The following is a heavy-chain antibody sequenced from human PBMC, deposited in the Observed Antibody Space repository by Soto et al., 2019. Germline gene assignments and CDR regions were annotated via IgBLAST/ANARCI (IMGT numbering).Heavy chain of an antibody. CDR2: IYYSGST. Sequence: QLQLQESGPGLVKPSETLSLTCTVSGGSISSSSYYWGWIRQPPGKGREWIGSIYYSGSTYYNPSLKSRVTISVDTSKNQFSLKLSSVTAADTAVYYCARMLLWFGEPGGWFDPWGQGTLVTVSS. D-gene: IGHD3-10*01. V-gene: IGHV4-39*01. J-gene: IGHJ5*02. CDR3: ARMLLWFGEPGGWFDP. CDR1: GGSISSSSYY.